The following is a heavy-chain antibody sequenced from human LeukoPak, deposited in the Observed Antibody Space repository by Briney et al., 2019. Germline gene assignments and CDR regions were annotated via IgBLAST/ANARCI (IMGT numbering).Heavy chain of an antibody. V-gene: IGHV4-34*01. CDR3: ARGRRAALNWFDP. D-gene: IGHD6-6*01. CDR2: INHSGST. Sequence: KTSETLSLTCAVYGGSFSGYYWSWIRQPPGKGLEWIGEINHSGSTNYNPSLKSRVTISVDTSKNQFSLKPSSVTAADTVVYYCARGRRAALNWFDPWGQGTLVTVSS. CDR1: GGSFSGYY. J-gene: IGHJ5*02.